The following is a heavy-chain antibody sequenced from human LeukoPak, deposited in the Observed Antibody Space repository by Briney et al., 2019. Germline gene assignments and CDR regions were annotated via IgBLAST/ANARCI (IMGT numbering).Heavy chain of an antibody. CDR1: GLTVINNY. Sequence: GGSLRLSCAASGLTVINNYMNWVRQAPGKGLEWISVIHNVVTTHYAESVQGRFTISSDTSQNTVYLQMNSLRAEDTAVYYCILTTVATSIEWWGPGTLVTVSP. CDR3: ILTTVATSIEW. D-gene: IGHD4-23*01. V-gene: IGHV3-53*01. CDR2: IHNVVTT. J-gene: IGHJ4*02.